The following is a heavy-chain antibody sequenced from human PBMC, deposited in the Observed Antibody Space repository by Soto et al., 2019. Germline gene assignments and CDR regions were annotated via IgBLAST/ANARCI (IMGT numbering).Heavy chain of an antibody. J-gene: IGHJ4*02. Sequence: SETLSLTCAVYGGSFNGYYWTWIRQPPGKGPEWIGDINHSGSTNYNPSLKSRVTISVDTSKNQFSLKLRSVTAADMAVFYCARAPDNYYFDSWCQGTLVTVSS. CDR3: ARAPDNYYFDS. V-gene: IGHV4-34*01. D-gene: IGHD1-1*01. CDR2: INHSGST. CDR1: GGSFNGYY.